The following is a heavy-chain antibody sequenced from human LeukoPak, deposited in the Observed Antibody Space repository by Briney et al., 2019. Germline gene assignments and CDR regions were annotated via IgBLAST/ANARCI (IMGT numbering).Heavy chain of an antibody. Sequence: PSETLSLTCTVSGCSISSYYWTWIRQPAGKGLEWIGRFYTSGSTNYNPSLKSRVTMSVDTSKNQFSLKLSSVTAADTAVYYCARSHPILRYFDWLLPFDYWGQGILVTVSS. V-gene: IGHV4-4*07. CDR2: FYTSGST. CDR3: ARSHPILRYFDWLLPFDY. J-gene: IGHJ4*02. D-gene: IGHD3-9*01. CDR1: GCSISSYY.